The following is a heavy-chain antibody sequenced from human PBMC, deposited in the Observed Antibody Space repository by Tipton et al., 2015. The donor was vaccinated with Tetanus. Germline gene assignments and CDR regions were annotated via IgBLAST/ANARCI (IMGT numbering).Heavy chain of an antibody. V-gene: IGHV4-61*08. CDR2: IYYTGST. J-gene: IGHJ4*02. CDR3: ARTTRRWLHPDY. D-gene: IGHD5-24*01. Sequence: LRLSCTVSGDSITRDGYSWHWIRQPPGKGLEWIGYIYYTGSTNYNPSLKSGVTISLDTSKNQFSLQLKSVTAADTAIYYCARTTRRWLHPDYWGPGTLVTVSS. CDR1: GDSITRDGYS.